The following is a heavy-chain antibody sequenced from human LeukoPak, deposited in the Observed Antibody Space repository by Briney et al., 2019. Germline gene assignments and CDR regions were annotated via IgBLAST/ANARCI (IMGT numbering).Heavy chain of an antibody. D-gene: IGHD3-10*01. J-gene: IGHJ3*02. CDR3: ARQVARSLISLRLVSLDSFDI. CDR1: GGSIGSSSYF. Sequence: PSETLSLTCTASGGSIGSSSYFWGWICQPSGKGLEWIGSFSYRGGAYHNPSLASRVTISRDTSTSQFSLKLRSVTAADTAVYYCARQVARSLISLRLVSLDSFDIWGQGTTVTVSS. V-gene: IGHV4-39*07. CDR2: FSYRGGA.